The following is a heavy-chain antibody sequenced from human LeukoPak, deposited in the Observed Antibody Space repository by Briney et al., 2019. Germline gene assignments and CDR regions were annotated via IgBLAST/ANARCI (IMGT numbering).Heavy chain of an antibody. CDR2: ISHSGDNT. D-gene: IGHD6-13*01. CDR3: AKYDNSWTYFDS. CDR1: GVTFSNFA. V-gene: IGHV3-23*01. J-gene: IGHJ4*02. Sequence: PGGSLRLSCAASGVTFSNFAMSWIRQAPRRGLDWVSIISHSGDNTYHADSVKGRFTISRDNSNNTLYLQMNSLRAEDTAIYYCAKYDNSWTYFDSWGQGTLVTVSS.